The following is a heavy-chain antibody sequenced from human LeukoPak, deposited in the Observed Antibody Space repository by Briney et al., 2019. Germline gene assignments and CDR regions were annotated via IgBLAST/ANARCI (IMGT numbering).Heavy chain of an antibody. D-gene: IGHD2-21*01. CDR1: GYTFTSYY. V-gene: IGHV1-46*01. CDR3: ARDFVRDGDY. CDR2: INPIGGST. Sequence: GASVKVSCKASGYTFTSYYMHWVRQAPGQGLEWMGIINPIGGSTSYAQKFQGRATMTRDTSTSTVYMELSSLRSEDTAVYYCARDFVRDGDYWGQGTLVTVSS. J-gene: IGHJ4*02.